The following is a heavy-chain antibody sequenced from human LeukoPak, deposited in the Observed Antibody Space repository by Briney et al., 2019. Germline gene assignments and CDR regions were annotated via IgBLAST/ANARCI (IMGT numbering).Heavy chain of an antibody. J-gene: IGHJ6*03. Sequence: GGSLRLSCAASGFTFSSYGMYWVRQAPGKGLEWVAFIRYDGSNKYYADSVKGRFTVSRDNSKNTLYLQMKSLRAEDTAVYYCAKGGGYEAQYYYYYLDVWGKGTTVAISS. D-gene: IGHD5-12*01. V-gene: IGHV3-30*02. CDR3: AKGGGYEAQYYYYYLDV. CDR1: GFTFSSYG. CDR2: IRYDGSNK.